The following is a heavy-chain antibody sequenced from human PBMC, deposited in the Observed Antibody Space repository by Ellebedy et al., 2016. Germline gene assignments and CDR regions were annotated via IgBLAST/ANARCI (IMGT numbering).Heavy chain of an antibody. CDR1: GGSISSSSYY. CDR3: AVTGWDYYGMDV. CDR2: IYYSGST. D-gene: IGHD1-14*01. J-gene: IGHJ6*02. Sequence: SETLSLXXTVSGGSISSSSYYWGWIRQPPGKGLEWIGSIYYSGSTYYNPSLKSRVTISVDTSKNQFSLKLSSVTAADTAVYYCAVTGWDYYGMDVWGQGTTVTVSS. V-gene: IGHV4-39*07.